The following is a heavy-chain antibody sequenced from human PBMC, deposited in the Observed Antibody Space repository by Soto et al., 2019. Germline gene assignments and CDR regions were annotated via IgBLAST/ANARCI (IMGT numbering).Heavy chain of an antibody. V-gene: IGHV3-23*01. Sequence: GGSLRLSCAASGFTFSVYAMSWVRQAPGKGLEWVSGISSSSDRTHYADSVRGRFTISRDNSKNSVDLQMNSLRAEDTAVYYCARSVEGHFDYWGQGTVVTVSS. CDR3: ARSVEGHFDY. CDR2: ISSSSDRT. CDR1: GFTFSVYA. J-gene: IGHJ4*02. D-gene: IGHD6-19*01.